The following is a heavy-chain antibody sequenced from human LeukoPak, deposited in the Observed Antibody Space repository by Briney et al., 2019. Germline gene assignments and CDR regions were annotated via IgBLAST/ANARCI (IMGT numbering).Heavy chain of an antibody. CDR1: GGTFSSYA. D-gene: IGHD4-17*01. J-gene: IGHJ5*02. V-gene: IGHV1-69*13. CDR2: IIPIFGTA. Sequence: SVKVSCKASGGTFSSYAISWVRQAPGQGLEWMGGIIPIFGTANYAQKFQGRVTIAADESTSTAYMELSSLSSEDTAVYYCARRDYGDYGSWLGFDPWGQGTLVTVSS. CDR3: ARRDYGDYGSWLGFDP.